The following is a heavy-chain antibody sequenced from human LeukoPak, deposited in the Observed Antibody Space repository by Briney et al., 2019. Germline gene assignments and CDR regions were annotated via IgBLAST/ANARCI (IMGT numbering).Heavy chain of an antibody. CDR2: IRDDGSHK. Sequence: GGSLRLSCVASGFSFRSCGTHWVSQAPGKGLEWVAFIRDDGSHKNYADSVKGRFTISRDNSENTLYLQMNSLRTEDTAVYYCAKESIVAAGDFDYWGQGTLVTVSS. J-gene: IGHJ4*02. D-gene: IGHD6-13*01. CDR1: GFSFRSCG. V-gene: IGHV3-30*02. CDR3: AKESIVAAGDFDY.